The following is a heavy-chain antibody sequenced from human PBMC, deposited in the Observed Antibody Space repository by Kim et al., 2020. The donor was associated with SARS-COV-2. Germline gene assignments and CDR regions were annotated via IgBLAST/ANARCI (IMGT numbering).Heavy chain of an antibody. CDR3: ARDSLTYDWYFDL. J-gene: IGHJ2*01. V-gene: IGHV1-2*02. D-gene: IGHD4-17*01. Sequence: YARKLQGRVTMARDPSISTAYMELSRLRSDDTAVYYCARDSLTYDWYFDLWGRGTLVTVSS.